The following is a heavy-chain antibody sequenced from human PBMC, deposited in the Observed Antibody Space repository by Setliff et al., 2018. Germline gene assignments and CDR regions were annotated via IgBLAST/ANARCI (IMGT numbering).Heavy chain of an antibody. CDR3: ARMSGFQYMDV. V-gene: IGHV4-39*01. CDR2: IYHGGDT. Sequence: SETLSLTCTVSGGSINSGVYYWGWIRQPPGKGLEWIGRIYHGGDTYYNASLKSRLTISVDTSKNQFSLKLRSVTAADTAVYYCARMSGFQYMDVWGKGTTVTVSS. J-gene: IGHJ6*03. CDR1: GGSINSGVYY. D-gene: IGHD3-3*01.